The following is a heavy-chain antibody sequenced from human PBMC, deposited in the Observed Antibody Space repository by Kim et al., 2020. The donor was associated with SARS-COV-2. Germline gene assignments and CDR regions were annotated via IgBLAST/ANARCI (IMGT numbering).Heavy chain of an antibody. V-gene: IGHV3-23*01. CDR3: AKALGGYLGFTRGRYCSGGSCSHAGY. Sequence: GGSLRLSCAASGFTFSSYAMSWVRQAPGKGLEWVSAISGSGGSTYYADSVKGRFTISRDNSKNTLYLQMNSLRAEDTAVYYCAKALGGYLGFTRGRYCSGGSCSHAGYWGQGTLVTVSS. CDR1: GFTFSSYA. J-gene: IGHJ4*02. CDR2: ISGSGGST. D-gene: IGHD2-15*01.